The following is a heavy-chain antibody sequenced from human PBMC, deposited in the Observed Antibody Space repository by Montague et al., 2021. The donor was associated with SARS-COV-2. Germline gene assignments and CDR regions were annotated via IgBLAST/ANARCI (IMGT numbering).Heavy chain of an antibody. Sequence: SETLSLTCTVSGGSISRYSWTWIRQPPGRGLEWMGYIYNSGSTNYNPSLTSRVTISVDTSKNQFSLKLSSVAAADTAVYYCARVGRGSSWYEVAFDIWGQGTMVTVSS. CDR1: GGSISRYS. J-gene: IGHJ3*02. V-gene: IGHV4-59*01. D-gene: IGHD6-13*01. CDR3: ARVGRGSSWYEVAFDI. CDR2: IYNSGST.